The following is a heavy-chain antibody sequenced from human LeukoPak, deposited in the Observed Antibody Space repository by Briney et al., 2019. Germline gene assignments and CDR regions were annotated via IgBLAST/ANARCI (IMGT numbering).Heavy chain of an antibody. CDR3: AKDTPLYDSSGYYFDY. CDR1: GFTFSSYG. Sequence: GGSLRLSCAASGFTFSSYGMHWVRQAPGKGLEWVAVISYDGSNKYYADSVKGRFTISRDSSKNTLYLQMNSLRAEDTAVYYCAKDTPLYDSSGYYFDYWGQGTLVTVSS. D-gene: IGHD3-22*01. CDR2: ISYDGSNK. V-gene: IGHV3-30*18. J-gene: IGHJ4*02.